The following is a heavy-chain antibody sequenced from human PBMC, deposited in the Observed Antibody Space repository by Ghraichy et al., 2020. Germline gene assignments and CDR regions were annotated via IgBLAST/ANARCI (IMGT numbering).Heavy chain of an antibody. CDR2: INPNSGGT. D-gene: IGHD1-26*01. V-gene: IGHV1-2*06. J-gene: IGHJ6*02. Sequence: ASVKVSCKASGYTFSGYYMHWVRKAPGPGLEWMGRINPNSGGTNYAQKFQGRVTMSGDTSISTAYMELTRLRADDTAVYYCARYSGSYYGMDVWGQGTTVTVSS. CDR1: GYTFSGYY. CDR3: ARYSGSYYGMDV.